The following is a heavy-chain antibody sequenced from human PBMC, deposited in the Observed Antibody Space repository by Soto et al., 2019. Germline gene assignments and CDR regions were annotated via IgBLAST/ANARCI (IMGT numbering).Heavy chain of an antibody. CDR2: IFSNDEK. CDR1: GFSLSTATMG. J-gene: IGHJ4*02. CDR3: VRIMRMRGGLSGWYGTHFDY. V-gene: IGHV2-26*01. Sequence: QVTLKESGPVLVRPTETLTLTCTVSGFSLSTATMGVSWLRQPPGKALERLAHIFSNDEKSYRTSLRSKLTTSKATSKSPVVLTLTNMEPVDTATYYCVRIMRMRGGLSGWYGTHFDYWGQGTLVTVSS. D-gene: IGHD6-19*01.